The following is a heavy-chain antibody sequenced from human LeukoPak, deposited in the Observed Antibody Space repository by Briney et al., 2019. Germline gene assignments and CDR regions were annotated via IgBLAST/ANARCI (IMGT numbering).Heavy chain of an antibody. V-gene: IGHV4-34*01. Sequence: PSETLSLTCAVYGGSFSGYYWSWIRQPPGKELEWIGEINHSGSTNYNPSLKSRVTISVDTSKNQFSLELSSVTAADTAVYYCARGRLLWFGELFNGMDVWGKGTTVTVSS. CDR2: INHSGST. D-gene: IGHD3-10*01. J-gene: IGHJ6*04. CDR1: GGSFSGYY. CDR3: ARGRLLWFGELFNGMDV.